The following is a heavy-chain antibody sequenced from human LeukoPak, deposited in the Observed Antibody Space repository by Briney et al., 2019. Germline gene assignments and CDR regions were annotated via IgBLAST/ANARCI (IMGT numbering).Heavy chain of an antibody. J-gene: IGHJ6*02. V-gene: IGHV3-30-3*01. CDR2: VLDNTDFA. CDR1: GITLMSYT. D-gene: IGHD3-22*01. CDR3: ASEPGLSRGVVYAMDV. Sequence: GGSLRLSCSASGITLMSYTIHWLRPAPGRGLEWLTLVLDNTDFAYHADSVKGRFIISRDTSKNVVYLQMNSLRPEDTAVYYCASEPGLSRGVVYAMDVWGQGTTVTVSS.